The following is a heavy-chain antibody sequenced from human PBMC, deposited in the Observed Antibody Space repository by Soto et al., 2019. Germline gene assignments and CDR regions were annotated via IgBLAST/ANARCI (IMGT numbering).Heavy chain of an antibody. CDR3: TTDGASYGPAGDYYGMDV. CDR1: GFTFSNAW. J-gene: IGHJ6*02. D-gene: IGHD5-18*01. CDR2: IKSKTDGRTT. V-gene: IGHV3-15*01. Sequence: PGGSLRLSCAASGFTFSNAWMSWVRQAPGKGLEWVGRIKSKTDGRTTDYAAPVKGRFTISRDDSKNTLYLQMNSLKTEDTAVYYCTTDGASYGPAGDYYGMDVWGQGTTVTVS.